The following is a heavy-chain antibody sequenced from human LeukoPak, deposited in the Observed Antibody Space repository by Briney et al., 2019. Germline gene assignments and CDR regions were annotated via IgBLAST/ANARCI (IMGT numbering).Heavy chain of an antibody. V-gene: IGHV1-46*01. Sequence: ASVKVSCKAFGYTFTSNYMHWVRQAPGQGPEWMGVISPSGGSTTYAQKFQGRVTLTRGMSTSTDYLELSSLRSEDTAVYYCARDRSPSIVGATLWGQGTLVTVSS. CDR1: GYTFTSNY. J-gene: IGHJ4*02. CDR2: ISPSGGST. CDR3: ARDRSPSIVGATL. D-gene: IGHD1-26*01.